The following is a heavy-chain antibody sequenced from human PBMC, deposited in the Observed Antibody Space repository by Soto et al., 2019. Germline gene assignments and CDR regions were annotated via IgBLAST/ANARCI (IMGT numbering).Heavy chain of an antibody. CDR2: ISAYNGNT. Sequence: QFQLVQSVAEVKKPGASVKVSCKASGYTVTSYGISWVRQAPGQGLEWMGWISAYNGNTNYAQKLQVIVTMTTDTSTITAYMELRSLRSDDTAVYYCARAFYEYQLLSNFDYWGQGTLVTVSS. CDR1: GYTVTSYG. D-gene: IGHD2-2*01. CDR3: ARAFYEYQLLSNFDY. V-gene: IGHV1-18*01. J-gene: IGHJ4*02.